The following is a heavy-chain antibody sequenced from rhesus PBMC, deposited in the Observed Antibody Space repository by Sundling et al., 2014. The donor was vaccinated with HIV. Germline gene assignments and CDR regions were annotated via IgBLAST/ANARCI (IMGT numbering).Heavy chain of an antibody. Sequence: EVQLVESGGGLVQPGGSLRLSCAVSGFRFRSYGLHWVRQAPGKGLEWVALIWYDGSKKNYADSVKDRFTISRDNSNNTLYLQMNNLKLEDTAVYYCATSLGPGLAADPFDHWGQGVLVTVSS. CDR1: GFRFRSYG. J-gene: IGHJ4*01. CDR3: ATSLGPGLAADPFDH. D-gene: IGHD6-19*01. CDR2: IWYDGSKK. V-gene: IGHV3-54*02.